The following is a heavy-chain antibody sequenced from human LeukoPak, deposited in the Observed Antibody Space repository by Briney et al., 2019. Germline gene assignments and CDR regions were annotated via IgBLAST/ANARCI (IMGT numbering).Heavy chain of an antibody. D-gene: IGHD5-12*01. J-gene: IGHJ6*03. CDR2: ISFDGTDA. CDR1: GFTFSSYA. Sequence: PPGTSLRLSCAASGFTFSSYAIHWVRQAPGKGLEWVAVISFDGTDAFYADSVKGRFTISRDNSKNTLYLQMNSLRADDAAVYYCARKTGGYDWDYMDVWGKGTTVTVSS. V-gene: IGHV3-30*04. CDR3: ARKTGGYDWDYMDV.